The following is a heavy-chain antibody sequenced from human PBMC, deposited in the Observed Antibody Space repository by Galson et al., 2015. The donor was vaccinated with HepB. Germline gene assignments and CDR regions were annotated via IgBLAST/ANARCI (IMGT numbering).Heavy chain of an antibody. Sequence: SLRLSCAASGFSFSTYTMNWVRQAPGKGLEWVASISTTATHIYYASSVQGRFTISRDNAKNSLYLQLSSLRAEDTAVYYCAKDTPTPPARGCSYFDLWGQGTLVTVSS. J-gene: IGHJ4*02. CDR3: AKDTPTPPARGCSYFDL. CDR1: GFSFSTYT. CDR2: ISTTATHI. D-gene: IGHD1-26*01. V-gene: IGHV3-21*01.